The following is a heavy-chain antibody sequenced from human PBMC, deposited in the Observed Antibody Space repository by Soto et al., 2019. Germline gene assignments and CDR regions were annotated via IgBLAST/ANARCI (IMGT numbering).Heavy chain of an antibody. CDR2: IYHSGST. CDR1: GYSISSGYY. D-gene: IGHD2-15*01. Sequence: KTSETLSLTCAVSGYSISSGYYWGWIRQPPGKGLEWIGSIYHSGSTYYNPSLKSRVTISVDTSKNQFSLKLSSVTAADTAVYYCAREDIVVVVAATPGSFGMDVWGQGTTVTVSS. J-gene: IGHJ6*02. V-gene: IGHV4-38-2*02. CDR3: AREDIVVVVAATPGSFGMDV.